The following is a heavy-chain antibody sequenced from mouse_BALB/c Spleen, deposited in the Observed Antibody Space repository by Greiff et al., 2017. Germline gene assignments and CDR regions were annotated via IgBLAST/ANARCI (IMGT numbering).Heavy chain of an antibody. Sequence: EVQLVESGGGLVQPGGSLKLSCAASGFTFSSYTMSWVRQTPEKRLEWVAYISNGGGSTYYPDTVKGRFTISRDNAKNTLYLQMSSLKSEDTAMYYCARHGGKVDYWGQGTSVTVSS. D-gene: IGHD2-1*01. J-gene: IGHJ4*01. CDR2: ISNGGGST. CDR1: GFTFSSYT. V-gene: IGHV5-12-2*01. CDR3: ARHGGKVDY.